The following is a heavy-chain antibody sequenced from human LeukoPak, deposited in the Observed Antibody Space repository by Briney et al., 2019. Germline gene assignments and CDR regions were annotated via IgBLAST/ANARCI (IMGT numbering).Heavy chain of an antibody. CDR3: AGIFDKDV. V-gene: IGHV4-4*07. CDR1: GGSISGYY. J-gene: IGHJ6*03. CDR2: ILTTGTT. Sequence: SETLSLTCSVSGGSISGYYWSWIRQPAGKGLEWIGRILTTGTTHYNPSLKSRVTMSVDTSKNLFSLRLSSVTAADTAVYYCAGIFDKDVWGKGTTVTVSS.